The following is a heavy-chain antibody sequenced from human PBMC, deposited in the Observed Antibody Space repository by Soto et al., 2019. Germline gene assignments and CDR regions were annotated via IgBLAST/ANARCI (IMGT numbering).Heavy chain of an antibody. CDR2: IYYSGST. D-gene: IGHD3-3*01. CDR1: GGSIISYY. Sequence: PSETLSLTCTISGGSIISYYWSWILQPPWKGLEWIGYIYYSGSTNYNPSLKSRVTISVDTSKNRFSLKLSSVTAADTAVYYCARVYYDFWSGYYTNLRGNWFDPWGQGTLVTVSS. CDR3: ARVYYDFWSGYYTNLRGNWFDP. J-gene: IGHJ5*02. V-gene: IGHV4-59*01.